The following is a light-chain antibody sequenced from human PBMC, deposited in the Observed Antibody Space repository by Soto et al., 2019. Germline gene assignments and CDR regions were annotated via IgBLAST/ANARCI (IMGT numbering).Light chain of an antibody. CDR2: DVS. J-gene: IGLJ2*01. Sequence: QSALTQPASVSGSPGQSITISCTGTSSDVGGYNYVSWYQQHPGKAPKLMIYDVSNRPSGVSNRFSGSKSGNTASLTISGLQAEDEADYYCSSYTSSSNPVFGGGTKLTVL. V-gene: IGLV2-14*01. CDR3: SSYTSSSNPV. CDR1: SSDVGGYNY.